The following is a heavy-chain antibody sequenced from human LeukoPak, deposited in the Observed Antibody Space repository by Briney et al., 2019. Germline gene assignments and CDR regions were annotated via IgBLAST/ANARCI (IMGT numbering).Heavy chain of an antibody. CDR2: INHSGST. D-gene: IGHD3-22*01. CDR3: ARRKRAYYYDSSGYSSNWFDP. V-gene: IGHV4-34*01. Sequence: PSETLSLTCAVYGGSFSGYYWSWIRQPPGKGLEWIGEINHSGSTNYNPSLKSRVTISVDTSKNQFSLKLSSVTAADTAVYYCARRKRAYYYDSSGYSSNWFDPWGQGTLVTVSS. CDR1: GGSFSGYY. J-gene: IGHJ5*02.